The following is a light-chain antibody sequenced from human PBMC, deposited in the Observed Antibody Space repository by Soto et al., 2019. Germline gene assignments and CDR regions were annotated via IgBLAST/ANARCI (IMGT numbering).Light chain of an antibody. V-gene: IGLV2-14*01. J-gene: IGLJ2*01. CDR2: EVS. Sequence: QSALTQPASVSGSPGQSIAISCTGTSSDVGGYDHVSWYQQHPGKAPKVMIYEVSNRPSGVSDRFSGSKSANTASLTISGLQAEDEADYYCSSYTSSHTWVFGGGTQLTVL. CDR1: SSDVGGYDH. CDR3: SSYTSSHTWV.